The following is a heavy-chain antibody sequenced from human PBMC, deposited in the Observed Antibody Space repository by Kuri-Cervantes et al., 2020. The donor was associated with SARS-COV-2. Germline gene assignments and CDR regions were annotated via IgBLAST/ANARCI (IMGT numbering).Heavy chain of an antibody. CDR3: ARRLSTTIFGVVSAPNWFDP. CDR1: GYSISSGYY. D-gene: IGHD3-3*01. V-gene: IGHV4-38-2*01. CDR2: IYHSGST. J-gene: IGHJ5*02. Sequence: GSLRLSCAVSGYSISSGYYWGWVRQPPGKGLEWIGSIYHSGSTYYNPSLKSRVTISVDTSKNQFSLKLSSVTAADTAVYYCARRLSTTIFGVVSAPNWFDPWGQGTLVTVSS.